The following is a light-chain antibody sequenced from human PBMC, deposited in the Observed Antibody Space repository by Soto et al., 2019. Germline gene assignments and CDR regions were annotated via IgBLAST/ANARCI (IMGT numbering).Light chain of an antibody. Sequence: DIQMTQTPSSLSASVGDRVTITCRASQDISNSFAWFQQKPGKAPKSLIYDTYNLQSGLPSRFSSSGSGTDFTLTINTLQPEDSATYCCQQYKSYPYTFGPGTTVDIK. CDR2: DTY. CDR1: QDISNS. CDR3: QQYKSYPYT. V-gene: IGKV1-16*01. J-gene: IGKJ3*01.